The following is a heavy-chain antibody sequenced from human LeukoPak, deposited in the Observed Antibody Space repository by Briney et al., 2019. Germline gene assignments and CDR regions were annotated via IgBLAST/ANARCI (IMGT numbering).Heavy chain of an antibody. Sequence: GGSLRLSCAASGFTVSSNYMSWVRQAPGKGLEWVSVIYSGGCTYYADSVKGRFTISRDNSKNTLYLQMNSLRAEDTAVYYCARVSGSEIYYFDYWGQGTRVTVSS. CDR2: IYSGGCT. D-gene: IGHD3-10*01. CDR3: ARVSGSEIYYFDY. CDR1: GFTVSSNY. J-gene: IGHJ4*02. V-gene: IGHV3-53*01.